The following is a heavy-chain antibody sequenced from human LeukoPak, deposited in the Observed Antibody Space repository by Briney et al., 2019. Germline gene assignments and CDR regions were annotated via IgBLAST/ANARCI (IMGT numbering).Heavy chain of an antibody. CDR2: INSDGSST. J-gene: IGHJ4*02. Sequence: PGGSLRLSCAASGFTFSSYWMHWVRQAPGKGLVWVSRINSDGSSTSYADSVKGRFTISRDNAKNTPYLQMNSLRAEDTAVYYCARESSVGAHKAFDYWGQGTLVTVSS. V-gene: IGHV3-74*01. CDR1: GFTFSSYW. CDR3: ARESSVGAHKAFDY. D-gene: IGHD1-26*01.